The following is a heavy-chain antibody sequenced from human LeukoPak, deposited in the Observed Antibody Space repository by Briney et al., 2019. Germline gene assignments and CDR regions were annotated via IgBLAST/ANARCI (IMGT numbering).Heavy chain of an antibody. D-gene: IGHD5-12*01. CDR1: GLTFDYYA. Sequence: SLRLSCAASGLTFDYYAMQWVRPAPGKGLACVSGISSNSCSIGYADSVQGRFTISRDNAKNSLYLQMNSLRAEDTALYYCAKGGRGDYWGQGTLVTVSS. V-gene: IGHV3-9*01. CDR3: AKGGRGDY. J-gene: IGHJ4*02. CDR2: ISSNSCSI.